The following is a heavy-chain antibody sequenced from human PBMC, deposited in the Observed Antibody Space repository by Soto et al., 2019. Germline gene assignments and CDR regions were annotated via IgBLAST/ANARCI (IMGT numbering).Heavy chain of an antibody. Sequence: QVQLVQSGAEVKKPGSSVKVSCKASGGTFSSYAISWVRQAPGQGLEWMGGIIPIFGTANYAQKFQGRVTITADESTSTADMELSSLGCGDTAVYYWARSSSHSSVWFDPWGQETPVTVSS. D-gene: IGHD6-6*01. V-gene: IGHV1-69*01. CDR1: GGTFSSYA. CDR2: IIPIFGTA. CDR3: ARSSSHSSVWFDP. J-gene: IGHJ5*02.